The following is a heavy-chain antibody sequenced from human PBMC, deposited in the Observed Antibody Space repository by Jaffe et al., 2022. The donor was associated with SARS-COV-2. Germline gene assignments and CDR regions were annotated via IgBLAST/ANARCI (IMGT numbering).Heavy chain of an antibody. J-gene: IGHJ3*02. V-gene: IGHV5-51*01. CDR2: IYPGDSDT. D-gene: IGHD3-9*01. CDR3: ARKLRYFDWLLYGSPRDAFDI. Sequence: EVQLVQSGAEVKKPGESLKISCKGSGYSFTSYWIGWVRQMPGKGLEWMGIIYPGDSDTRYSPSFQGQVTISADKSISTAYLQWSSLKASDTAMYYCARKLRYFDWLLYGSPRDAFDIWGQGTMVTVSS. CDR1: GYSFTSYW.